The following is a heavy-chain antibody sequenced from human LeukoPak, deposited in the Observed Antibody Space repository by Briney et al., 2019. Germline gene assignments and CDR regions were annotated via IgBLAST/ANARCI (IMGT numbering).Heavy chain of an antibody. J-gene: IGHJ5*02. D-gene: IGHD2-8*01. V-gene: IGHV4-34*01. CDR2: INHSGST. CDR3: ARRLLMVRGGRWFDP. Sequence: SETLSLTCAVSGGSFSGYYWSWIRQPPGKGLEWIGEINHSGSTNYNPSLKSRVTISVDTSKNQFSLKLSSVTAADTAVYYCARRLLMVRGGRWFDPWGQGTLVTVSS. CDR1: GGSFSGYY.